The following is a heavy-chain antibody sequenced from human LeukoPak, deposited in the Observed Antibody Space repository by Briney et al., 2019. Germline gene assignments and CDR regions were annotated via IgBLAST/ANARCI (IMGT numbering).Heavy chain of an antibody. CDR2: ISSSGSTL. J-gene: IGHJ4*02. D-gene: IGHD3-22*01. Sequence: TGGSLRLSCAASGFTFSSYEMNWVRQAPGKGLEWVSYISSSGSTLYYADSVKGRFTISRDNAKNSLYLQMNSLRAEDTAVYYCARDHWYHDSSGYYSGNFDYWGQGTLVTVSS. CDR3: ARDHWYHDSSGYYSGNFDY. CDR1: GFTFSSYE. V-gene: IGHV3-48*03.